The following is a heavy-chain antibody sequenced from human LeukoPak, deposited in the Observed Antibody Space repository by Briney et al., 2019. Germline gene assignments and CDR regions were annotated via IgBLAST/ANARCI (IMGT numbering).Heavy chain of an antibody. D-gene: IGHD3-10*01. J-gene: IGHJ6*03. CDR2: IYTSGST. CDR3: ASSPRYYYGSGSYYAYYYYYYMDV. V-gene: IGHV4-4*09. Sequence: SETLSLTCTVSGGSISSYYWSWLRQPPGKGLEWVGYIYTSGSTNYNPSLKSRVTISVDTSKNQFSLKLSSVTAADTAVYYCASSPRYYYGSGSYYAYYYYYYMDVWGKGTTVTVSS. CDR1: GGSISSYY.